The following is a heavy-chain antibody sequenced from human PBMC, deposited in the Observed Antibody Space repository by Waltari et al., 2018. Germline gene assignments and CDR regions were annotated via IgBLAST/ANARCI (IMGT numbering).Heavy chain of an antibody. V-gene: IGHV1-69*13. D-gene: IGHD2-21*01. CDR1: GGTFSSYA. Sequence: QVQLVQSGAEVKKPGSSVKVSCKASGGTFSSYAISWVRQAPGHGLEWMGGIIPIFGTANYAQKFQGRVTITADESTSTAYMELSSLRSEDTAVYYCARSHDCGGDCPPSLNYYYGMDVWGQGTTVTVSS. CDR2: IIPIFGTA. CDR3: ARSHDCGGDCPPSLNYYYGMDV. J-gene: IGHJ6*02.